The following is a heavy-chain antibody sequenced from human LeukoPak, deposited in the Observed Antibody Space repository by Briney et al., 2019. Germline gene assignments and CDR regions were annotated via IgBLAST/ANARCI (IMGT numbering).Heavy chain of an antibody. V-gene: IGHV3-43*01. CDR3: ANPQIVGATLDY. CDR2: ISWDGGST. D-gene: IGHD1-26*01. Sequence: QPGGSLRLSCAASGFTFDDYTMHWVRQAPGKGLEWVSLISWDGGSTYYADSVKGRFTISRDNSKNTLYLQMNSLRAEDTAVYYCANPQIVGATLDYWGQGTLVTVSS. J-gene: IGHJ4*02. CDR1: GFTFDDYT.